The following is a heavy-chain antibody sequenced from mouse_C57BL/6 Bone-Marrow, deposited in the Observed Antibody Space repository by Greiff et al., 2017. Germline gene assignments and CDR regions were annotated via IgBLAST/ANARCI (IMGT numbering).Heavy chain of an antibody. CDR2: IRLKSDNYAT. V-gene: IGHV6-3*01. CDR3: TVGWLLPYYYAMDY. CDR1: GFTFSNYW. Sequence: EVKLVESGGGLVQPGGSMKLSCVASGFTFSNYWMTWVRQSPEKGLEWVAQIRLKSDNYATHYAESVKGRFTISRDDSKSSVYLQMNNLRAEDTGIYYCTVGWLLPYYYAMDYWGQGTSVTVSS. J-gene: IGHJ4*01. D-gene: IGHD2-3*01.